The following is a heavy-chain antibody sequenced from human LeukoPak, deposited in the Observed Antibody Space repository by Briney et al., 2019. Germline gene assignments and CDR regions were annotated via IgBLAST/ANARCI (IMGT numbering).Heavy chain of an antibody. CDR2: IDPSGGPP. V-gene: IGHV1-46*01. CDR1: GYTFTNYY. D-gene: IGHD6-13*01. Sequence: ASVKVSCKSSGYTFTNYYIHWVRQAPGQGLEWMGIIDPSGGPPNYAQRLQGRVTMTCDTSTSTVYMELSSLTSEDTAVYYCARRYINSWSLDYWGQGTLVTVSS. J-gene: IGHJ4*02. CDR3: ARRYINSWSLDY.